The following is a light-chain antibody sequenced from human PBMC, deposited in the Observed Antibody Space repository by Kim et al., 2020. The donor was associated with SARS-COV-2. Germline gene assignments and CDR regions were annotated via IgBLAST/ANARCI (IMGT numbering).Light chain of an antibody. CDR3: QQYNNWFPYT. J-gene: IGKJ2*01. CDR2: GAS. Sequence: PGGGAIHSCRASQSIGPNLAWYHQKPGQAPRRLIYGASTRATGVPARISGSASGSDFTLTISTLQSGDFGIYYCQQYNNWFPYTFGQGTKLEI. V-gene: IGKV3-15*01. CDR1: QSIGPN.